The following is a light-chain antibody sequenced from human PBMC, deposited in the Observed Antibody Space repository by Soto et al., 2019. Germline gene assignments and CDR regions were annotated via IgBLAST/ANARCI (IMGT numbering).Light chain of an antibody. CDR1: SSDVGGYNY. CDR2: AVS. V-gene: IGLV2-8*01. J-gene: IGLJ1*01. Sequence: QSVLTQPPSASGSPGQSVTISCTGTSSDVGGYNYVSWYQQHPGKAPKLMIYAVSKRPSGVPDRFSGSKSGNTASLTVSGLQAEDEADYYCSSYAGSNNFVFGTGTKFTVL. CDR3: SSYAGSNNFV.